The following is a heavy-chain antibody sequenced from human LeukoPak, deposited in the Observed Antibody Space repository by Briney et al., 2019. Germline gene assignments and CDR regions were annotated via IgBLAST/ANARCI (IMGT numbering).Heavy chain of an antibody. CDR1: GGTFSSYA. J-gene: IGHJ6*02. CDR3: ATGRSEGDDILTGWYYGMDV. Sequence: ASVKVSCKASGGTFSSYAISWVRQAPGQGLEWMGGIIPIFGTANYAQKFQGRVTITADESTSAAYMELSSLRSEDTAVYYCATGRSEGDDILTGWYYGMDVWGQGTTVTVSS. V-gene: IGHV1-69*13. CDR2: IIPIFGTA. D-gene: IGHD3-9*01.